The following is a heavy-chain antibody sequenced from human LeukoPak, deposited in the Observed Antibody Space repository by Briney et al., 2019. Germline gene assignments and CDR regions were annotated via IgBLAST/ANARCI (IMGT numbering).Heavy chain of an antibody. CDR3: ARDEGGGVVPAAIAWFDP. J-gene: IGHJ5*02. D-gene: IGHD2-2*01. CDR2: IYYSGST. Sequence: SETLSLTCTVSGVSISSSSYYWGWIRQPPGKGLEWIGSIYYSGSTYYNPSLKSRVTISVDTSKNQFSLKLSSVTAADTAVYYCARDEGGGVVPAAIAWFDPWGQGTLVTVSS. V-gene: IGHV4-39*07. CDR1: GVSISSSSYY.